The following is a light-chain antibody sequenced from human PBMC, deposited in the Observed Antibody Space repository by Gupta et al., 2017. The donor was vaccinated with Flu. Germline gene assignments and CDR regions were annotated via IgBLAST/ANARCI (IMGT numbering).Light chain of an antibody. CDR2: EAS. CDR1: QSVSSY. Sequence: EIVLTQSPATLSLSPGERATLSCRASQSVSSYLAWYQQKPGQAPRLLIYEASNRATGIPARFSGSGSGTDFTLTISSLEPDDFAFYYCQQRGNWPITFGQGTRLEI. J-gene: IGKJ5*01. CDR3: QQRGNWPIT. V-gene: IGKV3-11*01.